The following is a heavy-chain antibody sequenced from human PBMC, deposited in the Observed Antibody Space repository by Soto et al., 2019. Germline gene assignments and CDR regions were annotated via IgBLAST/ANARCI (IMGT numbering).Heavy chain of an antibody. V-gene: IGHV4-31*01. J-gene: IGHJ5*02. Sequence: QVQLQESGPGLVKPSQTLSLTCTVSGGSISSGGYYWSWIRQHPGKGLEWIGYIYYSGSTYYNPSLKSLVTISVDTSKNQFSLKLSSVPAADTAVYYCASQRRDYDILTGYHNWFDPWGQGTLVTVSS. CDR1: GGSISSGGYY. CDR2: IYYSGST. D-gene: IGHD3-9*01. CDR3: ASQRRDYDILTGYHNWFDP.